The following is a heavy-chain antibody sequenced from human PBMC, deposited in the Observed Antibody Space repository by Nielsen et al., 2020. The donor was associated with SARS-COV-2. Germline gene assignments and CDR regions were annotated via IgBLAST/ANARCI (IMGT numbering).Heavy chain of an antibody. V-gene: IGHV4-39*07. CDR1: GDSITSGSFY. D-gene: IGHD3-3*01. CDR2: IYYSGNT. Sequence: SETLSLTCTVSGDSITSGSFYWGWIRQPPGKGLEWIGSIYYSGNTYYNPPLKSRVTISVDTSKNQFSLKLSSVTAADTAVYYCARGGVVNFGANWFDPWGQGTLVTVSS. J-gene: IGHJ5*02. CDR3: ARGGVVNFGANWFDP.